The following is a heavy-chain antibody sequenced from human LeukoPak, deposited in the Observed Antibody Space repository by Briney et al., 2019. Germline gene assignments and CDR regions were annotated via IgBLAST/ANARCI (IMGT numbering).Heavy chain of an antibody. CDR2: IYHSGST. D-gene: IGHD6-13*01. Sequence: SETLSLTCAVSGGSISSSNWWSWVRQPPGKGLEWIGEIYHSGSTNYNPSLKSRVTISVDKSKNQFSLKLSSVTAADTAVYYCARDQAGYSSRNDAFDIWGQGTMVTVSS. V-gene: IGHV4-4*02. CDR1: GGSISSSNW. J-gene: IGHJ3*02. CDR3: ARDQAGYSSRNDAFDI.